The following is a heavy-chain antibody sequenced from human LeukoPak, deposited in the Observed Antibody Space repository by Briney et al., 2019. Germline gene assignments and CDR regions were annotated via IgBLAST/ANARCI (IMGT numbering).Heavy chain of an antibody. Sequence: TSQTLSLTCALSGDIVSSNSAAWHWSRQSPSRGLEWLVRRYYRSKWYNDYAVSVKSRITINPDTSKNQFSLQLNSVTPEDTAVYYCARAAAVTGPGGFDYWGQGTLVTVSS. J-gene: IGHJ4*02. CDR3: ARAAAVTGPGGFDY. CDR2: RYYRSKWYN. V-gene: IGHV6-1*01. D-gene: IGHD6-19*01. CDR1: GDIVSSNSAA.